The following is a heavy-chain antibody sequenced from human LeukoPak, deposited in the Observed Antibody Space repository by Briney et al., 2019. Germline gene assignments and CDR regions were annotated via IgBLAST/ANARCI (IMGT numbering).Heavy chain of an antibody. CDR1: GGSLNDYY. CDR2: INHRGNT. D-gene: IGHD1-1*01. V-gene: IGHV4-34*01. Sequence: SETLSLTCAVFGGSLNDYYWSWVRQPPGKGLEWFGEINHRGNTNYNPSLKSRVTISVDTSKNQFSLKLSSVTAADTAVYFCASLHQLPGFTVFDYWGQGTLVTVSS. J-gene: IGHJ4*02. CDR3: ASLHQLPGFTVFDY.